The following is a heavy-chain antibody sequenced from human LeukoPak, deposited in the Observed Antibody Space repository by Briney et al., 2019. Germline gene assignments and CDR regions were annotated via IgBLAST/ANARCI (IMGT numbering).Heavy chain of an antibody. Sequence: PSETLSLTCTVSGGSISSSSYYWGWIRQPPGKGLEWIGSIYYSGSTYYNPSLKSRVTISVDTSKSQFSLKLSSVTAADTAVYYCATFVVVIATFDYWGQETLVTVSS. J-gene: IGHJ4*02. CDR2: IYYSGST. V-gene: IGHV4-39*01. CDR1: GGSISSSSYY. D-gene: IGHD2-21*01. CDR3: ATFVVVIATFDY.